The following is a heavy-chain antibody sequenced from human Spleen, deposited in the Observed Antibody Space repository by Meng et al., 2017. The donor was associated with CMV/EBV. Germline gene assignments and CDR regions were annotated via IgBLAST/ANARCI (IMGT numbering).Heavy chain of an antibody. Sequence: SCATSEFFFFDSYMSWIRQAPGKGLECVSYISASGTLKYHADSVKGRFTISRDNAKNSLFLQMNSLRAEDTAVYYCARLNWNYATFDSWGQGTLVTVSS. D-gene: IGHD1-7*01. CDR1: EFFFFDSY. CDR3: ARLNWNYATFDS. J-gene: IGHJ4*02. CDR2: ISASGTLK. V-gene: IGHV3-11*04.